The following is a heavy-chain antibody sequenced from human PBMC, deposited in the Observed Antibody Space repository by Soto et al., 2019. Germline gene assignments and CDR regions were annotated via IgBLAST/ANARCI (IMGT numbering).Heavy chain of an antibody. D-gene: IGHD1-26*01. V-gene: IGHV3-74*01. J-gene: IGHJ4*02. Sequence: EVQLVESGGGLVQPGGSLRLSCAASGFTFSSYWMHWVRQTPGKGLVWVSRTNSDGSSTSYADSVKCRFTISRDNAKNTLYLQMNSLRAEDTAVYYCARTGIVGATVPYCDSWGQGTLVTVSS. CDR2: TNSDGSST. CDR3: ARTGIVGATVPYCDS. CDR1: GFTFSSYW.